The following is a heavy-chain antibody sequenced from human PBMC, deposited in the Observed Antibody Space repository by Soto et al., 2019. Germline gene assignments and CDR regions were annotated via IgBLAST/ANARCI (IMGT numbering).Heavy chain of an antibody. V-gene: IGHV3-48*01. CDR3: ATLWVTDD. J-gene: IGHJ4*02. CDR2: ISSSSSTI. Sequence: PGGSLRLSCAASGFTFSSYSMNWVRQAPGKGLEWVSYISSSSSTIYYADSVKGRFTISRDNAKNSLYLQMNSLRAEDTAVYYCATLWVTDDWGQGTLGTVPQ. CDR1: GFTFSSYS. D-gene: IGHD3-16*01.